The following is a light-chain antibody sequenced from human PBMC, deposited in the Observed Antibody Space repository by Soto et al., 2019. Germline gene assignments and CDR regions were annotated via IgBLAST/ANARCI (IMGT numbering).Light chain of an antibody. CDR3: SSYTTSSTRV. V-gene: IGLV2-14*01. J-gene: IGLJ1*01. CDR1: NSDVGAYNY. Sequence: QSVLTQPASMSGSPGQSITISCTGTNSDVGAYNYVSWYQQHPGKAPKLMIYDVSNRPSGVSNRFSGSKSGNTASLTISGLQAEDEADYYCSSYTTSSTRVFGTGTKVTVL. CDR2: DVS.